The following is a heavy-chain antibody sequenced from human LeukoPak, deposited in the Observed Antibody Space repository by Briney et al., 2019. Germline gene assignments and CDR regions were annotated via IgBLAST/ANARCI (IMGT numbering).Heavy chain of an antibody. D-gene: IGHD6-13*01. CDR3: ARDHQGIIAVAGTGMDV. CDR1: GFTFSNYA. V-gene: IGHV3-23*01. J-gene: IGHJ6*02. Sequence: GGSLRLSCAVSGFTFSNYAMIWVRQASGKGLEWVSVISGSGGGTYYADSVKGRFTISRDNAKNSLYLQMNSLRAEDTALYHCARDHQGIIAVAGTGMDVWGQGTTVTVSS. CDR2: ISGSGGGT.